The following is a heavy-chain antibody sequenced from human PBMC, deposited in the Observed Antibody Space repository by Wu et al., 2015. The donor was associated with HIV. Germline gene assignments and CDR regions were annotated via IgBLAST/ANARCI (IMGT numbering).Heavy chain of an antibody. D-gene: IGHD3-9*01. J-gene: IGHJ3*02. V-gene: IGHV1-18*01. CDR1: GYTFTNYD. Sequence: QVQLVQSGAEVKKPGASVKVSCKASGYTFTNYDISWVRQVPGQGLEWMGWISGYNGNTNYAQKLQGRVTMTTDTSTSTAYMELRSLRSDDTAVYYCARTRHYDILTGPNDSFDIWGQGTMVTVSS. CDR2: ISGYNGNT. CDR3: ARTRHYDILTGPNDSFDI.